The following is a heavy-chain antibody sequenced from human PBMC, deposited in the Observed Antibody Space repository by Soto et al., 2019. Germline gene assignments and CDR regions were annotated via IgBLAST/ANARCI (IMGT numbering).Heavy chain of an antibody. J-gene: IGHJ4*02. V-gene: IGHV3-23*01. CDR1: GFTFNNYA. CDR3: AKGRGGSGSLTPRVDF. CDR2: ISGGGDTT. Sequence: EVQLLESGGGWVQPGGSLRLSCAASGFTFNNYAMTWFRQAPGKGREWFAAISGGGDTTSYADSVKGRVTVSRDGYNNTLYLQMSSLRAEDTDLYYCAKGRGGSGSLTPRVDFCGQGTLVTVAS. D-gene: IGHD3-10*01.